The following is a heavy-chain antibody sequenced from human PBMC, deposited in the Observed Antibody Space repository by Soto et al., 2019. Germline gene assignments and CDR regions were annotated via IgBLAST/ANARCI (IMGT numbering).Heavy chain of an antibody. CDR3: ARVILWFGELNWFDP. CDR2: INHSGST. D-gene: IGHD3-10*01. CDR1: GGSFSGYY. J-gene: IGHJ5*02. Sequence: SETLSLTCAVYGGSFSGYYWSWIRQPPGKGLEWIGEINHSGSTNYNPSLKSRVTISVDTSKNQFSLKLSSVTAADTAVYYCARVILWFGELNWFDPWGQGTLVT. V-gene: IGHV4-34*01.